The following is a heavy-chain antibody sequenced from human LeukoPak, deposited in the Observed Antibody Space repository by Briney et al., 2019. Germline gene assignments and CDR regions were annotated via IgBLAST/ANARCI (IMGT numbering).Heavy chain of an antibody. CDR2: IYYSGST. Sequence: SETLSLTCTVSGGSISSSSYYWGWIRQPPGKGLEWIGSIYYSGSTYYNPSLKSRVTISVDTSKNQFSLKLSSVTAADTAVYYCARGYSSSSPRSDYYYYMDVWGKGTTVTVSS. CDR1: GGSISSSSYY. CDR3: ARGYSSSSPRSDYYYYMDV. V-gene: IGHV4-39*07. D-gene: IGHD6-6*01. J-gene: IGHJ6*03.